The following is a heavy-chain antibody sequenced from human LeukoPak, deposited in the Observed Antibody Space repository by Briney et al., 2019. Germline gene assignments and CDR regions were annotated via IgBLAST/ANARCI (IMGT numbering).Heavy chain of an antibody. CDR1: GFTFSSYS. V-gene: IGHV3-21*01. CDR3: ARWTDGYNYLPSRAFDI. Sequence: MAGGSLRLSCAASGFTFSSYSMNWVRQAPGKGLEWVSSISSSSSYIYYADSVKGRFTISRDNAKNSLYLQMNSLRAEDTAVYYCARWTDGYNYLPSRAFDIWGQGTMVTVSS. CDR2: ISSSSSYI. J-gene: IGHJ3*02. D-gene: IGHD5-24*01.